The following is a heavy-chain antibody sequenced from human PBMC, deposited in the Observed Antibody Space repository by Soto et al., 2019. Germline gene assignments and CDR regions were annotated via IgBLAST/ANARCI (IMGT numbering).Heavy chain of an antibody. CDR3: ARQDDFWSGSNWFDP. V-gene: IGHV4-39*01. D-gene: IGHD3-3*01. CDR2: VYYNGFT. Sequence: NPSETLSLTCTVSGGSISNTNYYWGWKRQPPGKGLEWIGNVYYNGFTYYNSSLKSRVTMFVDTSKNHFSLKMTSVTAADTAVYYCARQDDFWSGSNWFDPWGQGTLVTVSS. J-gene: IGHJ5*02. CDR1: GGSISNTNYY.